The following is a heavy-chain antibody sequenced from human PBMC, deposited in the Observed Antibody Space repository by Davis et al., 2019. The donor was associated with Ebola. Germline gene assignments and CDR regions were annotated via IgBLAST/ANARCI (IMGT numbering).Heavy chain of an antibody. CDR2: ISDSGGET. V-gene: IGHV3-23*01. Sequence: PGGSLRLSCVASEFTFSIYAMSWVRQAPGKGLEWVSIISDSGGETYYADSVKGRFTISRDNSKNTLYLQMNSLRDKDTAVYYCAKGHYDSDAFDIWGQGTMVTVSS. CDR1: EFTFSIYA. D-gene: IGHD3-3*01. J-gene: IGHJ3*02. CDR3: AKGHYDSDAFDI.